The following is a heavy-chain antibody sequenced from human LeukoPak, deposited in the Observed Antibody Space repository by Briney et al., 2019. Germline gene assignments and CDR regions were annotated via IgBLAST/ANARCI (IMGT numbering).Heavy chain of an antibody. CDR1: GGTCSSYA. J-gene: IGHJ6*02. Sequence: SVRVSCKASGGTCSSYAISWVRQATGQGLEWMGGIIPIFGTANYAQKFQGRVTITADESTSTAYMELSSLRSEDTAVYYCARDSSTYYDFWSGIYYYYGMDVWGQGTTVTVSS. CDR3: ARDSSTYYDFWSGIYYYYGMDV. D-gene: IGHD3-3*01. V-gene: IGHV1-69*13. CDR2: IIPIFGTA.